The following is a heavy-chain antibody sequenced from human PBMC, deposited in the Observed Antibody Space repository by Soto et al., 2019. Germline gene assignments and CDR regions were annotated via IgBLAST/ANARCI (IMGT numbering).Heavy chain of an antibody. CDR3: AGLGVVASTYYFDN. CDR2: INHSGSN. J-gene: IGHJ4*02. V-gene: IGHV4-34*01. D-gene: IGHD2-15*01. CDR1: GGSFSGYY. Sequence: QVLLQRWGAGLLKLSETLSLTCAVFGGSFSGYYWSWIRQPPGKGLEWIGEINHSGSNNYNPTLKSRLTISVDTSTNQFSLKLSSVTAADTAVYYGAGLGVVASTYYFDNWCLGTLVTVSS.